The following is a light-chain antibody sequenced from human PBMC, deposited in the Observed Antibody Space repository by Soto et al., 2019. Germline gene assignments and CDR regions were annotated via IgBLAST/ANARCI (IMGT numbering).Light chain of an antibody. CDR3: QQYKSWWPIT. Sequence: EIVLTQSPATLSVSPGERATLSCRASQNIDSKLVWYQQKPGQAPSLLLSNAVTRAPGIPARFSGSGFGTEFTLTISRPQAEDFSIYYCQQYKSWWPITFGQGTRLEI. CDR2: NAV. CDR1: QNIDSK. J-gene: IGKJ5*01. V-gene: IGKV3-15*01.